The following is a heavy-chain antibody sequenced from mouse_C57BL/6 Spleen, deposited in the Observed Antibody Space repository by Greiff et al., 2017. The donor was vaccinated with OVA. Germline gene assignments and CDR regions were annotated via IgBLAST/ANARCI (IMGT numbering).Heavy chain of an antibody. D-gene: IGHD2-4*01. CDR1: GFSLTSYG. CDR2: IWGVGST. CDR3: ARGAYDSPMDY. Sequence: VKLVESGPGLVAPSQSLSITCTVSGFSLTSYGVDWVRQSPGKGLEWLGVIWGVGSTNYNSALKSRLSISKDNSKSQVFLKMNSLQTDDTAMYYCARGAYDSPMDYWGQGTSVTVSS. J-gene: IGHJ4*01. V-gene: IGHV2-6*01.